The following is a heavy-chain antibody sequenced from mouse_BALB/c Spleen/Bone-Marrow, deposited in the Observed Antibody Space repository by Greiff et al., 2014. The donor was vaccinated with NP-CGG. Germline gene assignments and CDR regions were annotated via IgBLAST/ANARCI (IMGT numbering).Heavy chain of an antibody. V-gene: IGHV14-3*02. CDR3: ARSSPEYDMDY. J-gene: IGHJ4*01. Sequence: VQLQQSGAELVKPGASVMLSCTASGFNIKDTYMYWVKQRPEQGLEWIGRIDPANGDSKYDPKFQGKATITADTSSNTAYLQLSSLTSEDTAVYYCARSSPEYDMDYWGQGTSVTVSS. D-gene: IGHD6-1*01. CDR2: IDPANGDS. CDR1: GFNIKDTY.